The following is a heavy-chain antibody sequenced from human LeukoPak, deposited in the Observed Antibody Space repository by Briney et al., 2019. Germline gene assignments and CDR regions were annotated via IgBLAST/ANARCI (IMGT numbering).Heavy chain of an antibody. CDR1: GFTFSSYS. CDR3: ARDWDGYNVYYYYGMDV. V-gene: IGHV3-48*04. J-gene: IGHJ6*02. D-gene: IGHD5-24*01. CDR2: ISSSSSTI. Sequence: GGSLRLSCAASGFTFSSYSMNWVRQARGKGVEWVSYISSSSSTIYYADSVKGRFTISRDNAKNSLYLQMNSLRAEDTAVYYCARDWDGYNVYYYYGMDVWGQGTTVTVSS.